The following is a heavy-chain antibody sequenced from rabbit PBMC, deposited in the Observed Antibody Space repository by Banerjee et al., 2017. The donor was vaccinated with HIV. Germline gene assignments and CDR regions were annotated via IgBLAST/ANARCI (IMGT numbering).Heavy chain of an antibody. CDR3: AKYSIDNGDYNV. V-gene: IGHV1S45*01. CDR2: IYAGSSGST. D-gene: IGHD2-1*01. CDR1: GFSFNNNYV. J-gene: IGHJ4*01. Sequence: QEQLEESGGDLVKPEGSLTLTCTASGFSFNNNYVMCWVRQAPGKGLEWIACIYAGSSGSTWYASWAKGRFTISKTSSTTVTLQMTSLTAADTATYFCAKYSIDNGDYNVWGQGTLVTVS.